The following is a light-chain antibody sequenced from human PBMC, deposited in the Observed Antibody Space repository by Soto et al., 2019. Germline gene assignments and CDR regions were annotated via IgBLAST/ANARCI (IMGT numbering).Light chain of an antibody. CDR2: GNN. CDR1: SSDIGAHYD. CDR3: GTWDNSLNAGV. Sequence: QAVVTQPPSVSGAPGQRVTISCTGSSSDIGAHYDVHWYQQLPGTAPKLLIYGNNNRPSGVPDRFSGSKSGTSASLAITGLQAEDEADYYCGTWDNSLNAGVFGGGTKVTVL. V-gene: IGLV1-40*01. J-gene: IGLJ2*01.